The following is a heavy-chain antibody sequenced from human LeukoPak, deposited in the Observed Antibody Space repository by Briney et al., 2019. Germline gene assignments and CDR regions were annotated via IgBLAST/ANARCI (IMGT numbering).Heavy chain of an antibody. V-gene: IGHV3-30*03. CDR3: AREGNIAAPGYFDY. CDR2: ISYDGSNK. J-gene: IGHJ4*02. Sequence: GGSLRLSCAASGFTFSSYGMHWVRQAPGKGLEWVAVISYDGSNKYYADSVKGRFTISRDNSKSTLYLQMNSLRAEDTAVYYCAREGNIAAPGYFDYWGQGTLVTVSS. CDR1: GFTFSSYG. D-gene: IGHD6-13*01.